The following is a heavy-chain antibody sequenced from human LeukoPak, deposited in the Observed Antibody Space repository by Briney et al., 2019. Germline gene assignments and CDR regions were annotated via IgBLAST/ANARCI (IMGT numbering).Heavy chain of an antibody. V-gene: IGHV5-51*01. CDR3: ARDYGSGSGNWFDA. CDR1: GYRFSSYW. J-gene: IGHJ5*02. CDR2: MYPGDSDT. Sequence: GESLKISCQGSGYRFSSYWIGWVRQMPGKGLEWIGTMYPGDSDTRYSPSFQGQVTMSVDKSITTAYLEWSGLKASDTAMYYCARDYGSGSGNWFDARGPGTLVTVSS. D-gene: IGHD3-10*01.